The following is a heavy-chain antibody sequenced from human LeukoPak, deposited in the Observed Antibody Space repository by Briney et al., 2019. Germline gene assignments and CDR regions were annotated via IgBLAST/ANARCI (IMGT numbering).Heavy chain of an antibody. CDR2: LTPSSDNT. CDR3: ARAYSSSWYYFDY. D-gene: IGHD6-13*01. V-gene: IGHV1-8*03. CDR1: GYSFADYD. Sequence: ASVRVSCRASGYSFADYDINWVRQAPGQGLEWMGWLTPSSDNTGYSQKFQGRVTITRNSSISTAYLELSSLRSEDMAVYYCARAYSSSWYYFDYWGQGTLLTVSS. J-gene: IGHJ4*02.